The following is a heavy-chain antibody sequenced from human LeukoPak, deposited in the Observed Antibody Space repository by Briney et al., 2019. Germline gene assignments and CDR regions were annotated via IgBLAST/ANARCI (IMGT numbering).Heavy chain of an antibody. CDR1: GYTFTSYG. J-gene: IGHJ4*02. CDR3: ARGREVVTATVLDY. CDR2: ISAYNGNT. Sequence: ASVKVFCKASGYTFTSYGITWVRQAPGQGLEWMGWISAYNGNTNYAQKLQGRVAMTTDTSTSTAYMELRSLRSDDTAMYYCARGREVVTATVLDYWGQGTLVTVSS. V-gene: IGHV1-18*01. D-gene: IGHD2-21*02.